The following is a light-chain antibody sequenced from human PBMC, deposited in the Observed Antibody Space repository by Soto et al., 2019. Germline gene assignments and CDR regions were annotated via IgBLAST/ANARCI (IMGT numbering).Light chain of an antibody. Sequence: QPVLTQPPSASGTPGQRVTISCSGSSSNIGSNTVNWYQQLPGTAPKLLIYNHNDRPSGVPDRFSGSKSGTSASLAISGLQSEDEADYYCAVWDDSLSGVVFGGGTKVTVL. CDR3: AVWDDSLSGVV. J-gene: IGLJ2*01. CDR2: NHN. V-gene: IGLV1-44*01. CDR1: SSNIGSNT.